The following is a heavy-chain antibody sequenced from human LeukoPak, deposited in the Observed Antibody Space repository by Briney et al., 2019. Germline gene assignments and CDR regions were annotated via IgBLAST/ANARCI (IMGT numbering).Heavy chain of an antibody. CDR3: AKDIVVVPAATALWDY. CDR2: LSGSGAST. V-gene: IGHV3-23*01. CDR1: GFTFSSYA. J-gene: IGHJ4*02. D-gene: IGHD2-2*01. Sequence: PGGSLRLSCAASGFTFSSYAMSWVRQAPGKGLEWVSALSGSGASTYYADSVKGRFTISGDNSKDTLYLQMNSLRAEDTAIYYCAKDIVVVPAATALWDYWGQGTLVTVSS.